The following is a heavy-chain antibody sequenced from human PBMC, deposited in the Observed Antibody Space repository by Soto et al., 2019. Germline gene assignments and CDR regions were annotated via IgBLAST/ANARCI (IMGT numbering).Heavy chain of an antibody. J-gene: IGHJ5*02. CDR2: MNPNSGNT. D-gene: IGHD2-2*01. V-gene: IGHV1-8*01. CDR1: GYTFTSYD. CDR3: AREETDRNLGYCSSTSCYPWFDP. Sequence: GASVKVSCKASGYTFTSYDINWVRQATGQGLEWMGWMNPNSGNTGYAQKFQGRVTITADESTSTAYMELSSLRSEDTAVYYCAREETDRNLGYCSSTSCYPWFDPWGQGTLVTVSS.